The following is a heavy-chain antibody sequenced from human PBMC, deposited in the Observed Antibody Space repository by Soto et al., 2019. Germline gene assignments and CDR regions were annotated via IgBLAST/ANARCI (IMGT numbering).Heavy chain of an antibody. V-gene: IGHV1-18*01. D-gene: IGHD3-22*01. Sequence: ASVKVSCKASGYTFTGYGISWVRQAPGQGLEWMGWISAYNGNTNYAQKLQGRVTMTTDTSTSTAYMELRSLRSDDTAVYYCARTGIGSGYYLYYFDYWGQGTLVTVSS. CDR1: GYTFTGYG. CDR3: ARTGIGSGYYLYYFDY. CDR2: ISAYNGNT. J-gene: IGHJ4*02.